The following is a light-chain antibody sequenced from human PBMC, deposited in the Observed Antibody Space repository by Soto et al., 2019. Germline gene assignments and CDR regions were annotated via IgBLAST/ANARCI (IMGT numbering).Light chain of an antibody. CDR1: QSVNSK. J-gene: IGKJ1*01. CDR2: GAS. V-gene: IGKV3-15*01. CDR3: QQYGSSQWT. Sequence: EIVMTQSPATLSVSPGERATLSCRASQSVNSKLAWYQQKPGRAPRLLIYGASTRATGIPARFSGSGSGTEFTLTISRLEPEDFEVYYCQQYGSSQWTFGQGTKVDIX.